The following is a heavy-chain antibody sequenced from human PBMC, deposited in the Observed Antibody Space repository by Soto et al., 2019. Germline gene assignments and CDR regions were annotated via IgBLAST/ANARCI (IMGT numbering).Heavy chain of an antibody. D-gene: IGHD4-17*01. CDR2: ISRSSSYI. Sequence: EVQLVESGGGLVKPGGSLRLSCAASGFTFSSYSMNWVRQAPGKGLEWVSSISRSSSYIYYADSVKGRFTISRDNAKNSLYLQMNSLRAEDTAVYYCVSSGYGDLRSYWYFDLWGRGTLVTVSS. CDR3: VSSGYGDLRSYWYFDL. V-gene: IGHV3-21*01. CDR1: GFTFSSYS. J-gene: IGHJ2*01.